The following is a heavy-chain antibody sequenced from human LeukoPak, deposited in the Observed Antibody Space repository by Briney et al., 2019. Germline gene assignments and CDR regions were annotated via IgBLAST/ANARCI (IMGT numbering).Heavy chain of an antibody. Sequence: GGSLRLSCAASGFTFSGSWMHWVRQAPGKGLVWVSRIKGDGIETNYADSVKGRFTVSRDNAKNSLYLQMNSLRAEDTALYYCAKDKVTTRFYYMDVWGKGTTVTVSS. V-gene: IGHV3-74*01. D-gene: IGHD4-17*01. CDR2: IKGDGIET. CDR3: AKDKVTTRFYYMDV. J-gene: IGHJ6*03. CDR1: GFTFSGSW.